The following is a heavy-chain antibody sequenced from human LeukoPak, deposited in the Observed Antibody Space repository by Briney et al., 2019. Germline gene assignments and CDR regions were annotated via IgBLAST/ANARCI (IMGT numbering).Heavy chain of an antibody. CDR1: GYTLTEVS. D-gene: IGHD4-17*01. J-gene: IGHJ4*02. V-gene: IGHV1-24*01. Sequence: GASVKVSCKISGYTLTEVSMHWVRQAPGKGLEWMGGFDPADGEPIYAQKFQGRVTMSEDTSTDTAYMGLSSLRSEDTAVYYCATEVVGYGDVHYFDSWGQGTLVTVSS. CDR2: FDPADGEP. CDR3: ATEVVGYGDVHYFDS.